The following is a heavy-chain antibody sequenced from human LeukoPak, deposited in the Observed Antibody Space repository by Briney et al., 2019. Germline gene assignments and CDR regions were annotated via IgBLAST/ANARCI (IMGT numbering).Heavy chain of an antibody. J-gene: IGHJ6*03. D-gene: IGHD4-17*01. V-gene: IGHV4-4*07. CDR2: IYTSGST. CDR3: ARETYGDSYLSYYYYMDV. CDR1: GGSISSYY. Sequence: SETLSLTCTVSGGSISSYYWSWIRQPAGKGLEWIGRIYTSGSTNYNPSLKSRVTMSVDTSKNQFSLKLSSVTAADTAVYYCARETYGDSYLSYYYYMDVWGKGTTVTVSS.